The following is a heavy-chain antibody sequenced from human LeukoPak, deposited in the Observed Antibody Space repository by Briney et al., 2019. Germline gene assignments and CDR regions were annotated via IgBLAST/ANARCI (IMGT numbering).Heavy chain of an antibody. CDR1: GYTFTSYG. V-gene: IGHV1-8*03. Sequence: GASVKVSCKASGYTFTSYGISWVRQAPGQGLEWMGWMNPNSGNTGYAQKFQGRVTITRNTSISTAYMELSSLRSEDTAVYYCARGRSLFGVVIEDYWGQGTLVTVSS. D-gene: IGHD3-3*01. J-gene: IGHJ4*02. CDR3: ARGRSLFGVVIEDY. CDR2: MNPNSGNT.